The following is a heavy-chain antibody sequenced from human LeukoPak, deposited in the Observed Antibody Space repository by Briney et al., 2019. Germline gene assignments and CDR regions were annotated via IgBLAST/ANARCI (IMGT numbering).Heavy chain of an antibody. CDR2: INHSGST. Sequence: SETLSLTCAVYGGSFSGYYWSWIRQPPGKGLEWIGEINHSGSTNYNPSLKSRVTISEDTSKNQFSLKLSSVTAADTAVYYCARGRRYSGSYYFDYWGQGTLVTVSS. J-gene: IGHJ4*02. CDR1: GGSFSGYY. D-gene: IGHD1-26*01. V-gene: IGHV4-34*01. CDR3: ARGRRYSGSYYFDY.